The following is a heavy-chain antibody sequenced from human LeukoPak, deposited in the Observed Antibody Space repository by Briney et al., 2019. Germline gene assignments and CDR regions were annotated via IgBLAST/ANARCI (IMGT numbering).Heavy chain of an antibody. D-gene: IGHD3-16*01. CDR3: ARPRADYGWGSRASDV. J-gene: IGHJ6*02. CDR1: GFTFSSYW. V-gene: IGHV3-7*05. CDR2: IHQDASEK. Sequence: AGSLRLSSAASGFTFSSYWMSWVRQAPGKWLQWVANIHQDASEKYYVDSVEGRFTISRDNAKNSLYLQMTSLRAEDTAVYYGARPRADYGWGSRASDVWGQEPTVTVSS.